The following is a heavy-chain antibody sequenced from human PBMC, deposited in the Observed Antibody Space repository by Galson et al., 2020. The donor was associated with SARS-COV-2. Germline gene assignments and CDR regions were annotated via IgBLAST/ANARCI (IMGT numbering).Heavy chain of an antibody. CDR3: ARHQPPFYGDIDY. CDR1: GGSISSSSYY. Sequence: SETLSLTCTVSGGSISSSSYYWGWLRQPPGTGLEWLGNIYYSGSTYYNPSIKSRVTLSVDTSKNQFSLKLSSVTAADTAVYYCARHQPPFYGDIDYWGQGTLVTVSS. CDR2: IYYSGST. J-gene: IGHJ4*02. D-gene: IGHD4-17*01. V-gene: IGHV4-39*01.